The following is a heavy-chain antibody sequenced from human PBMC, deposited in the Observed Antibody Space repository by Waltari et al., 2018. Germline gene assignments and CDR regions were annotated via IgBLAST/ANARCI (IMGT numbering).Heavy chain of an antibody. CDR3: ARTPVGVIMNFDY. CDR2: VYTRENFDYNP. V-gene: IGHV4-4*07. CDR1: GGSIGNYF. J-gene: IGHJ4*01. Sequence: QVQLQESGPGLVKPSETLSLTCSVSGGSIGNYFWNWIRQPAGKRLEWIGRVYTRENFDYNPYYSPSLRSRVTMSVDLSKNQFSRRLTSVTAADTAVYFWARTPVGVIMNFDYWGQGILVTVSS. D-gene: IGHD1-26*01.